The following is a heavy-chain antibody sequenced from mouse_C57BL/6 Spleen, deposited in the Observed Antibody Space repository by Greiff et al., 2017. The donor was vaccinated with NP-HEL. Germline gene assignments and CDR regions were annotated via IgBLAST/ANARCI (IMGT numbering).Heavy chain of an antibody. CDR2: IYPRDGST. V-gene: IGHV1-85*01. CDR3: AAYDPFAY. CDR1: GYTFTSYD. Sequence: VKLVESGPELVKPGASVKLSCKASGYTFTSYDINWVKQRPGQGLEWIGWIYPRDGSTKYNEKFKGKATLTVDTSSSTAYMELHSLTSEDSAVYFCAAYDPFAYWGQGTLVTVSA. J-gene: IGHJ3*01. D-gene: IGHD2-12*01.